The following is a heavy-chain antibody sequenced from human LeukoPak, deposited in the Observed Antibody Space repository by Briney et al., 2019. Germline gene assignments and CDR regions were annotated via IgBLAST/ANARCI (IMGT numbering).Heavy chain of an antibody. CDR2: IIPIFGTA. CDR1: GGTFSSYA. V-gene: IGHV1-69*13. CDR3: ARVEDGGYCSGGSCYSGAFDT. J-gene: IGHJ3*02. D-gene: IGHD2-15*01. Sequence: ASVKVSCKASGGTFSSYAISWVRQAPGQGLEWMGGIIPIFGTANYAQKFQGRVTITADESTSTAYMELSSLRSEDTAVYYCARVEDGGYCSGGSCYSGAFDTWGQGTMVTVSS.